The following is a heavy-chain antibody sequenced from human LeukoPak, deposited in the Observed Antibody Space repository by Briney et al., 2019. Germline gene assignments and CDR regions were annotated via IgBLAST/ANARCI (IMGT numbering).Heavy chain of an antibody. CDR3: ARVPYSITWSNWFDP. Sequence: GGSLRLSCAASGFPFSSYWMHWVRQAPGKGLVWVSRINSDGSSTTYADSVKGRFTISRDNAKNTLYLQMNSLRAEDTAVYYCARVPYSITWSNWFDPWGQGTLVTVSS. V-gene: IGHV3-74*01. J-gene: IGHJ5*02. CDR1: GFPFSSYW. CDR2: INSDGSST. D-gene: IGHD6-13*01.